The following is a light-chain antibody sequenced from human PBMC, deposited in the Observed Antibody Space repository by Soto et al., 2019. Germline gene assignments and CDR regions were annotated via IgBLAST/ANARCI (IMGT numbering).Light chain of an antibody. Sequence: EIVLRLSPATLYVYQGERATLSCRASQTVRNNYLAWYQQKPGQAPRLLIYDASSRATGIPDRFSGGGSGTDFTLTISRLEPEDFAVYYCQQVSSYPLTFGGGTKV. CDR3: QQVSSYPLT. V-gene: IGKV3-20*01. CDR2: DAS. CDR1: QTVRNNY. J-gene: IGKJ4*01.